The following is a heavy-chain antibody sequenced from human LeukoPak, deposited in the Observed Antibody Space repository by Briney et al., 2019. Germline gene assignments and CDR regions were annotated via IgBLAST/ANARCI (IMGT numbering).Heavy chain of an antibody. CDR2: IYYSGTT. J-gene: IGHJ5*02. Sequence: GSLRLSCAASGFTFNNYEMNWVRQPPGKGLEWIGSIYYSGTTYYNPSLKSRVTISVDTSKNQFSLKLSSVTAADTAVYYCARHYFSGNFLLWFDPWGQGTLVTVSS. V-gene: IGHV4-39*01. CDR3: ARHYFSGNFLLWFDP. CDR1: GFTFNNYE. D-gene: IGHD3-10*01.